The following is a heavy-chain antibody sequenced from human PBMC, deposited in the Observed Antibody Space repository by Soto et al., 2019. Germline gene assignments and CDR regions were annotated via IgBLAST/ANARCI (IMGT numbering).Heavy chain of an antibody. Sequence: SQTLSLTCAISGDSVSSISAAWNWIRQSPSRGLEWLGRTYYRSKWYTDYAVSVKSRIAINPDSPKNQFSLQLNSLTPEDTAVYYCAGALTLPYYFDYWGQGTLVTVSS. V-gene: IGHV6-1*01. CDR3: AGALTLPYYFDY. J-gene: IGHJ4*02. CDR2: TYYRSKWYT. CDR1: GDSVSSISAA.